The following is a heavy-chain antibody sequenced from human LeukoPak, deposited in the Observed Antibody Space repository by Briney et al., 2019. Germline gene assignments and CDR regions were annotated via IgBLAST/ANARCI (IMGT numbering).Heavy chain of an antibody. D-gene: IGHD1-26*01. CDR1: GFSFSSYE. V-gene: IGHV3-48*03. CDR3: ARGGRAFDY. CDR2: ISSSGSTR. J-gene: IGHJ4*02. Sequence: RGSLRLSCEASGFSFSSYEMNWVRQAPGKGLEWVSYISSSGSTRYYADSVKGRFTISRDNAKNSLHLQMNSLRAEDTAVYHCARGGRAFDYWGQGTLATVSS.